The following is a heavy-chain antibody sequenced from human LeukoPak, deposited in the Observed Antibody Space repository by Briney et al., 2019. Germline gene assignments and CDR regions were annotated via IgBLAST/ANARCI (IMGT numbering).Heavy chain of an antibody. CDR2: INHSGST. Sequence: PSETLSLTCAVYGGSFSGYYWSWIRQPPGKGLEWIGEINHSGSTNYNPSLKSRVTISVDTSKNQFSLKLSSVTAADTAVYYCARLPSWFSPGVDVWGKGTTVTVSS. CDR3: ARLPSWFSPGVDV. D-gene: IGHD6-13*01. V-gene: IGHV4-34*01. CDR1: GGSFSGYY. J-gene: IGHJ6*04.